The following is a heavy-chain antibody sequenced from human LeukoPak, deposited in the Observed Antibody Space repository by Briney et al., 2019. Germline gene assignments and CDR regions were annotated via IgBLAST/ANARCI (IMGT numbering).Heavy chain of an antibody. V-gene: IGHV3-21*06. Sequence: PGGSLRLSCTASGLTFSTSGFNWVRQAPGKGLEWVASIGPTGSDRYHADSIKGRFTISRDNANNFLYLQMNSLRAEDTAVYYCGRDSFETDIDYWGQGTLVTVSS. D-gene: IGHD1-14*01. CDR3: GRDSFETDIDY. CDR2: IGPTGSDR. CDR1: GLTFSTSG. J-gene: IGHJ4*02.